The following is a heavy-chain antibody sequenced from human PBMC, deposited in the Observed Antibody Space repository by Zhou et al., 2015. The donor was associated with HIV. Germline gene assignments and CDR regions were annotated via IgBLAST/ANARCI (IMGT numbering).Heavy chain of an antibody. CDR2: LIPMSDIE. D-gene: IGHD3-22*01. V-gene: IGHV1-69*09. Sequence: QVQLVQSGTEVKRPGSSVKVSCKASGGSFSDSEISWVRQAPGQGLEWMGRLIPMSDIENHAQKFRGRLTISADRSTGTAYMELSRLRSEDAAVYYCATSSGKYDFAFDVWGQGTRLIVSS. J-gene: IGHJ3*01. CDR1: GGSFSDSE. CDR3: ATSSGKYDFAFDV.